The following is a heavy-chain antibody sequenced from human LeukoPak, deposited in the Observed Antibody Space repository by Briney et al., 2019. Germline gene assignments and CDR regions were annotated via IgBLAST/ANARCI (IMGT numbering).Heavy chain of an antibody. D-gene: IGHD3-3*01. CDR1: GLMFSSNW. J-gene: IGHJ6*02. V-gene: IGHV3-7*03. Sequence: GGSLRLSCAASGLMFSSNWMSWVRLAPGKGLEWVANIKQDGSEKYYVDSVKGRFTISRDNAKNSLYLQMNSLRAEDTAVYYCAREGKDYDFWSGYSGILYYYYGMDVWGQGTTVTVSS. CDR2: IKQDGSEK. CDR3: AREGKDYDFWSGYSGILYYYYGMDV.